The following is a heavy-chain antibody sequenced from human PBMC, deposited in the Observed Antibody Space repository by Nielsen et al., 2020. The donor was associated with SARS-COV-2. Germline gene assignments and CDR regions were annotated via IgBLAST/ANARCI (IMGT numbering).Heavy chain of an antibody. J-gene: IGHJ4*02. D-gene: IGHD2-2*01. CDR2: IYYSGST. Sequence: SETLSLTCTVSGGSISSGGYYWSWIRQHPGKGLEWIGYIYYSGSTYYNPSLKSRVTISVDTSKNQFSLKLSSVTAADTAVYYCARVPGGCSSTSCYLIDWGQGTLVTVST. CDR1: GGSISSGGYY. CDR3: ARVPGGCSSTSCYLID. V-gene: IGHV4-31*03.